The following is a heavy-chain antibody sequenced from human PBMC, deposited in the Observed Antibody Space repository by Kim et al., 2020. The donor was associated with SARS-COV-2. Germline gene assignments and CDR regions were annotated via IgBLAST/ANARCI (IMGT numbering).Heavy chain of an antibody. D-gene: IGHD2-2*01. CDR3: ARVEGYCSSTSCYEPDYY. CDR1: GGSISSYC. CDR2: IYYSGST. V-gene: IGHV4-59*01. Sequence: SETLSLTCTVSGGSISSYCWSWIRQPPGKGLEWIGYIYYSGSTNYNPSLKSRVTISVDTSKNQFSLKLSSVTAADTAVYYCARVEGYCSSTSCYEPDYY. J-gene: IGHJ6*01.